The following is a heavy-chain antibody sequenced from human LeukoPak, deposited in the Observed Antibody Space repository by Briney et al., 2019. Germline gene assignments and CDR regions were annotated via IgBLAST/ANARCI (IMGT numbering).Heavy chain of an antibody. CDR3: AKPGGPTVTYNWFDP. CDR1: GFTFSSYW. Sequence: GGSLRLSCAASGFTFSSYWMSWVRQAPGKGLEWVANIKQDGSEKYYVDSVKGRFTISRDNAKNSLYLQMNSLRAEDTAVYYCAKPGGPTVTYNWFDPWGQGTLVTVSS. J-gene: IGHJ5*02. V-gene: IGHV3-7*01. CDR2: IKQDGSEK. D-gene: IGHD4-17*01.